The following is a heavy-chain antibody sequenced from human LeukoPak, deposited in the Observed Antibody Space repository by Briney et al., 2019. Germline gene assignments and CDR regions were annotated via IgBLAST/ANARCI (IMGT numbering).Heavy chain of an antibody. CDR2: IYTSGST. CDR1: GGSLRSYY. Sequence: SETLSLTCTVYGGSLRSYYWSWIRQPPGKGLEWIGYIYTSGSTNYNPSLKSRVTISVDTSKNQFSLKLSSVTAADTAVYYCARHIVTMVRGVRSVYYMDVWGKGTTVTVSS. D-gene: IGHD3-10*01. J-gene: IGHJ6*03. V-gene: IGHV4-4*09. CDR3: ARHIVTMVRGVRSVYYMDV.